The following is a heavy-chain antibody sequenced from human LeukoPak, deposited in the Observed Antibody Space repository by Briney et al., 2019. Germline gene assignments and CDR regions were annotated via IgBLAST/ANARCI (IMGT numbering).Heavy chain of an antibody. J-gene: IGHJ6*02. D-gene: IGHD5-12*01. CDR3: ARHRNSGYHSYGMDV. CDR2: IYYSGST. V-gene: IGHV4-39*01. Sequence: SETLSLTCTVSGGSISSSSYYWGWIRQPPGKGLEWIGSIYYSGSTYYNPSLKSRVTISVDTSKNQFSLKLSSVTAADTAVYYCARHRNSGYHSYGMDVWGQGTTVTVSS. CDR1: GGSISSSSYY.